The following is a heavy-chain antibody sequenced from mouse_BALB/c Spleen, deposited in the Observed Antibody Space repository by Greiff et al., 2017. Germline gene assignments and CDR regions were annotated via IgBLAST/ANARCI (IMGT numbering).Heavy chain of an antibody. CDR3: ARQGRGSSYLDY. D-gene: IGHD1-1*01. CDR1: GFAFSSYD. CDR2: ISSGGGST. J-gene: IGHJ2*01. V-gene: IGHV5-12-1*01. Sequence: EVNLVESGGGLVKPGGSLKLSCAASGFAFSSYDMSWVRQTPEKRLEWVAYISSGGGSTYYPDTVKGRFTISRDNAKNTLYLQMSSLKSEDTAMYYCARQGRGSSYLDYWGQGTTLTVSS.